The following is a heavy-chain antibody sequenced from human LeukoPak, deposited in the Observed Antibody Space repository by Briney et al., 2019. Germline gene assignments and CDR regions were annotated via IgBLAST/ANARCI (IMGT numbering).Heavy chain of an antibody. J-gene: IGHJ4*02. CDR1: GFTFDEYA. D-gene: IGHD3-22*01. Sequence: GGSLRLSCAASGFTFDEYAMHWVRQAPGKGLEGVSLISGDGGSTYYADSVKGRFTISRDNSKNSLYLRMNSLRTEDTALYYCAKDHSSGMAPFFDYWGQGTLVTVSS. CDR2: ISGDGGST. V-gene: IGHV3-43*02. CDR3: AKDHSSGMAPFFDY.